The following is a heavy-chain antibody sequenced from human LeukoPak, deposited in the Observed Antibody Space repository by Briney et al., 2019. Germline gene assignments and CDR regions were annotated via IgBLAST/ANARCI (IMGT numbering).Heavy chain of an antibody. Sequence: GGSLRLSCAASGFTFSSYSMNWVRQAPGKGLEWVSSISSSSSTIYYADSVKGRFTISRDNAKNSLYLQMNSLRAEDTAVYYCXXXXXXXXXXXXWRDLHHYFDYWGQGTLVTVSS. CDR1: GFTFSSYS. CDR2: ISSSSSTI. CDR3: XXXXXXXXXXXXWRDLHHYFDY. D-gene: IGHD1-1*01. J-gene: IGHJ4*02. V-gene: IGHV3-48*01.